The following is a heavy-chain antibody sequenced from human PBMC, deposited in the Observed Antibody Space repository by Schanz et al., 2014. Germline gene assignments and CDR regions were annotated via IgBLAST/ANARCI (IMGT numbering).Heavy chain of an antibody. D-gene: IGHD6-13*01. Sequence: VPLVESGGGVVQPGRSLRLSCAASEFTFSSYKMNWVRQAPGKGLEWVSALSGSGGSTYYADSVKGRFTISRDNAKNSLYLQMNSLRAEDTAVYYCAREQIMAAAGLVDYWGHGTLVTVSS. V-gene: IGHV3-21*04. CDR2: LSGSGGST. CDR3: AREQIMAAAGLVDY. CDR1: EFTFSSYK. J-gene: IGHJ4*01.